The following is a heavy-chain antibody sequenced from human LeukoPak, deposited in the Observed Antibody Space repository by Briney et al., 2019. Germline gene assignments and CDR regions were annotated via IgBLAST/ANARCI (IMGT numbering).Heavy chain of an antibody. CDR2: IYYSGST. Sequence: PSETLSLTCTVSGGSISSHYWSWIRQPPGKGLEWIGYIYYSGSTNYNPSLKSRVTISVDTFKNQFSLKLSSVTAADTAVYYCARVGGIYCGGDCYRADAFDIWGQGTMVTVSS. V-gene: IGHV4-59*11. D-gene: IGHD2-21*02. J-gene: IGHJ3*02. CDR1: GGSISSHY. CDR3: ARVGGIYCGGDCYRADAFDI.